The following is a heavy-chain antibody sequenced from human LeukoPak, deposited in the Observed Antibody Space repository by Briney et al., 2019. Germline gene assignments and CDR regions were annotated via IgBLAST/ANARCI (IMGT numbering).Heavy chain of an antibody. J-gene: IGHJ6*03. CDR1: GGTFSSYA. D-gene: IGHD6-25*01. CDR3: GLSGNYYYYYMDV. Sequence: ASVKVSCKASGGTFSSYAISWVRQAPGQGLEWMGGIIPIFGIPDSAQKFQGRLTITADESTTTAYMELSSLRSDDTAIYYCGLSGNYYYYYMDVWGKGTTVTISS. V-gene: IGHV1-69*13. CDR2: IIPIFGIP.